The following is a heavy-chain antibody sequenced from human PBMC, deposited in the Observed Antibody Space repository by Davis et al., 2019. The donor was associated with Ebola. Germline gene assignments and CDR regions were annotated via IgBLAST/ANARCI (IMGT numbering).Heavy chain of an antibody. CDR1: GFTVSSNY. V-gene: IGHV3-53*01. CDR3: ANRYDFWSGYSDGMDV. Sequence: PGGSLRLSCAASGFTVSSNYMSWVRQAPGKGLEWVSVIYSGGSTYYADSVKGWFTISRDNSKNTLYLQMNSLRAEDTAVYYCANRYDFWSGYSDGMDVWGQGTTVTVSS. CDR2: IYSGGST. J-gene: IGHJ6*02. D-gene: IGHD3-3*01.